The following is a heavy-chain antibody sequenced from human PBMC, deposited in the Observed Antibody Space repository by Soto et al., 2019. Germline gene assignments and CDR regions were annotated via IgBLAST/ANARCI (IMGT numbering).Heavy chain of an antibody. Sequence: EVQLVESGGGLVQPGQSLRLSCGGSGFIFSDAWMIWVRQAPGKGLEWVGRIRSKSYGEITDYAEPVKGRFLLSRDDSTSTLFLQMNSLQTGYSAASYCSAQSRRQSPTMDGLSLGQGTPVTVSS. V-gene: IGHV3-15*01. CDR3: SAQSRRQSPTMDGLS. CDR1: GFIFSDAW. J-gene: IGHJ5*02. CDR2: IRSKSYGEIT. D-gene: IGHD2-2*03.